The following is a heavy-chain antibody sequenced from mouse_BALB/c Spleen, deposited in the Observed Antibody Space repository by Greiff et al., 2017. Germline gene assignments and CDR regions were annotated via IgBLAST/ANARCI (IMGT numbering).Heavy chain of an antibody. CDR2: ISYSGST. D-gene: IGHD2-1*01. V-gene: IGHV3-2*02. CDR3: ARGDGNYGFAY. J-gene: IGHJ3*01. CDR1: GYSITSDYA. Sequence: VQLQQSGPGLVKPSQSLSLTCTVTGYSITSDYAWNWIRQFPGNKLEWMGYISYSGSTSYNPSLKSRISITRDTSKNQFFLQLNSVTTEDTATYYCARGDGNYGFAYWGQGTLVTVSA.